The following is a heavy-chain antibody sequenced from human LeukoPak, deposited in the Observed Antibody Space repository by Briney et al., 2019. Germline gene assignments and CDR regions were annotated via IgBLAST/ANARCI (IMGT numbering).Heavy chain of an antibody. V-gene: IGHV3-30*02. Sequence: PGGSLRLSCAASGFTFSSYGMHWVRQAPGKGLEWVAFIWYDGSNKYYADSVKGRFTISRDNSKNTLYLQMNSLRAEDTAVYYCAKDSIYNYMDVWGKGTTVTVSS. CDR1: GFTFSSYG. CDR3: AKDSIYNYMDV. CDR2: IWYDGSNK. D-gene: IGHD2-21*01. J-gene: IGHJ6*03.